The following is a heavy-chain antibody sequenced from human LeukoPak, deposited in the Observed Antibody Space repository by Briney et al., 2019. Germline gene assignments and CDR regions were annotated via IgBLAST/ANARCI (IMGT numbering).Heavy chain of an antibody. J-gene: IGHJ6*02. V-gene: IGHV3-30*18. CDR3: AKDLYYDFWSGYYNIVGYYYYGMDV. CDR1: GFTFSSYG. Sequence: PGGSLRLSCAASGFTFSSYGMHWVRQAPGKGLEWVAVISYDGSNKYYADSVKGRFTISRDNSKNTLYLQMNSLRAEDTAVYYCAKDLYYDFWSGYYNIVGYYYYGMDVWGQGTTVTVSS. CDR2: ISYDGSNK. D-gene: IGHD3-3*01.